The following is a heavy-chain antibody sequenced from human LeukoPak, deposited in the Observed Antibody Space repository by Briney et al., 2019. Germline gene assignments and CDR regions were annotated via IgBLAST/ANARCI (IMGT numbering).Heavy chain of an antibody. CDR3: ARDRIVVVPAAIGDNWFDS. CDR2: ISAYNGNT. D-gene: IGHD2-2*01. CDR1: GYTFTSYG. J-gene: IGHJ5*01. V-gene: IGHV1-18*01. Sequence: ASVKVSCKASGYTFTSYGISWVRQAPGQGLEWMGWISAYNGNTNYAQKLQGRVTMTTDTSTSTAYMELRCLRSDDTAVYYCARDRIVVVPAAIGDNWFDSWGQGTLVTVSS.